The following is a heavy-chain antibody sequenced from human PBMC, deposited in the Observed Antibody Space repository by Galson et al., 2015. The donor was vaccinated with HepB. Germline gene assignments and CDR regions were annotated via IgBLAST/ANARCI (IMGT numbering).Heavy chain of an antibody. CDR2: TYYRSNWYT. V-gene: IGHV6-1*01. CDR3: ARDDYTVTDGHDGFDI. CDR1: GDSVSSNSAA. D-gene: IGHD4-17*01. Sequence: CAISGDSVSSNSAAWNWIRQSPSRGLEWLGVTYYRSNWYTDYAVSVKSRITINPDTSKNQFSLQLTSVTPEDTAMYYCARDDYTVTDGHDGFDIWGQGTMVTVSP. J-gene: IGHJ3*02.